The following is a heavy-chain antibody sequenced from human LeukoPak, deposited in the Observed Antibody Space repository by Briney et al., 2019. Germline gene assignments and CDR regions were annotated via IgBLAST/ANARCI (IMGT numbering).Heavy chain of an antibody. CDR3: GIMTTVSFDAFDI. CDR1: GFTFNNYA. CDR2: ISGSGGTT. Sequence: GGSLRLSCAASGFTFNNYAMSWVRQAPGKGLEWVSAISGSGGTTYYADSVKGRFTFSRDNSKNTLYLQMNSLRAEDTAVYYCGIMTTVSFDAFDIWGQGTMVTVSS. V-gene: IGHV3-23*01. J-gene: IGHJ3*02. D-gene: IGHD4-11*01.